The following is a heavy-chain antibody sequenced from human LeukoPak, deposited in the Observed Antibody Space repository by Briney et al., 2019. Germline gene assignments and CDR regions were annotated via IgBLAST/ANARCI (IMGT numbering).Heavy chain of an antibody. J-gene: IGHJ4*02. D-gene: IGHD2-21*01. CDR1: GFSFSSHW. V-gene: IGHV3-74*01. Sequence: GGSLRLSCAASGFSFSSHWVHWVRHAPGKGLVWVSRISDDGSYTSNVDSVKGRFTISRDNVNNMLYLHMNSLRAEDTAVYYCASFGISWRSSYWGQGTLVTVSS. CDR2: ISDDGSYT. CDR3: ASFGISWRSSY.